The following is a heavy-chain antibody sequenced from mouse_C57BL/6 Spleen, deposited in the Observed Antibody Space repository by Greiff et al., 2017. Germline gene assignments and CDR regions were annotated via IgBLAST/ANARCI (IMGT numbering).Heavy chain of an antibody. D-gene: IGHD2-4*01. CDR3: ARFYDYDDLYYAMDY. CDR1: GYTFTSYW. CDR2: IHPNSGST. Sequence: QVQLQQPGAELVKPGASVKLSCKASGYTFTSYWMHWVKQRPGQGLEWIGMIHPNSGSTNYNEKFKSKATLTVDKSSSTAYMQLSSLTSEDSAVYYCARFYDYDDLYYAMDYWGQGTSVTVSS. V-gene: IGHV1-64*01. J-gene: IGHJ4*01.